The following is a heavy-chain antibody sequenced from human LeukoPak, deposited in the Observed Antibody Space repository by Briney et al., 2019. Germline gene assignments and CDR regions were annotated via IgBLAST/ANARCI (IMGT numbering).Heavy chain of an antibody. V-gene: IGHV4-59*08. Sequence: SETLSLTCPAPGGPFSSYYGSWFRKPPGKGREWFGLIYYSGTPTNNPSLKSRVTISVDTSKNQFSLKLSSVTAADTAVYYCASLAQDIVVVPAAVPYYYYYYMDVWGKGTTVTVSS. J-gene: IGHJ6*03. CDR2: IYYSGTP. D-gene: IGHD2-2*01. CDR1: GGPFSSYY. CDR3: ASLAQDIVVVPAAVPYYYYYYMDV.